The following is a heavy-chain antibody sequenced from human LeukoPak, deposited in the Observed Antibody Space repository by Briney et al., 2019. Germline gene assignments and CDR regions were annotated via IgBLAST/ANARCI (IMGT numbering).Heavy chain of an antibody. V-gene: IGHV4-34*01. D-gene: IGHD6-19*01. CDR1: GGSFSGYY. CDR2: INHGGST. Sequence: PSETLSLTCAVYGGSFSGYYWSWIRQPPGKGLEWIGEINHGGSTNYNPSLKSRVTISVDTSKNQFSLKLSSVTAADTAVYYCARSMAGTRYYFDYWGQGTLVTVSS. CDR3: ARSMAGTRYYFDY. J-gene: IGHJ4*02.